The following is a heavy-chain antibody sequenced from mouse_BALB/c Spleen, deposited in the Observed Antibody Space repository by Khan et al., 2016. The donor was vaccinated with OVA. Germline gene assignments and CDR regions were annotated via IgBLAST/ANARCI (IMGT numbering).Heavy chain of an antibody. CDR3: ARKDYYDYDPFPY. J-gene: IGHJ3*01. V-gene: IGHV3-2*02. D-gene: IGHD2-4*01. Sequence: VQLKESGPGLVKPSQSLSLTCTVTGYSITSEYAWNWIRQFPGNKLEWMGYINYSGNTRSNPSLKSRASITRDTSKNQSFLQLNSVTTEDTATYYCARKDYYDYDPFPYWGQGTLVTVSA. CDR2: INYSGNT. CDR1: GYSITSEYA.